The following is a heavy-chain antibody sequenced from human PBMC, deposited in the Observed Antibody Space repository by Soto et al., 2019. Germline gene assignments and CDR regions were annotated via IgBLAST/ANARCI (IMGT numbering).Heavy chain of an antibody. CDR2: IKSKTDGGTT. CDR1: GFTFSSYA. J-gene: IGHJ3*02. CDR3: TTEWIQLWFAAFDI. V-gene: IGHV3-15*01. Sequence: GGSLRLSCAASGFTFSSYAMSWVRQAPGKGLEWVGRIKSKTDGGTTDYAAPVKGRFTISRDDSKNTLYLQMNSLKTEDTAVYYCTTEWIQLWFAAFDIRGQGAMVTVSS. D-gene: IGHD5-18*01.